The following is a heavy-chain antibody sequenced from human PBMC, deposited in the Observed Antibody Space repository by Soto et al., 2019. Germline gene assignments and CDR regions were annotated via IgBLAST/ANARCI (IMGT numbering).Heavy chain of an antibody. J-gene: IGHJ6*02. V-gene: IGHV6-1*01. D-gene: IGHD2-15*01. CDR3: ASEVVVAATPWFYYYYGMDV. CDR2: TYYRSKWYN. Sequence: PSQTLSLTCAISGDSVSSNSAAWNWIRQSPSRGLEWLGRTYYRSKWYNDYAVSVKSRITINPDTSKNQFSLQLNSVTPEDTAVYYCASEVVVAATPWFYYYYGMDVWGQGTTVTVSS. CDR1: GDSVSSNSAA.